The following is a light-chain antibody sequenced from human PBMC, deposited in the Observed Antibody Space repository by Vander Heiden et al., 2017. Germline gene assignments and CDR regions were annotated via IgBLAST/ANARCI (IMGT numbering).Light chain of an antibody. CDR3: SSYTSSSALV. J-gene: IGLJ2*01. V-gene: IGLV2-14*03. Sequence: GSPGQSITISCPGTSSDVGGYNYVSWYQQHPGKAPKLMIYDVSNRPSGVSNRFSGSKSGNTASLTISGLQAEDEADYYCSSYTSSSALVFGGGTKLTVL. CDR2: DVS. CDR1: SSDVGGYNY.